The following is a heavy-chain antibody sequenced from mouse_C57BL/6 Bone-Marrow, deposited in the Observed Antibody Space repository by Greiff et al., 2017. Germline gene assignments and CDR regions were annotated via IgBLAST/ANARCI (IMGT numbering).Heavy chain of an antibody. Sequence: QVQLQQPGAELVKPGASVKLSCKASGYTFTSYWIQWVKQRPGQGLEWIGEIDPSDSYTNYNQKFKGKATLTVDTSSSTAYMQLSSLTSEDSAVYYCASPPYYYGSSFYAMDYWGQGTSVTVSS. CDR2: IDPSDSYT. CDR3: ASPPYYYGSSFYAMDY. J-gene: IGHJ4*01. D-gene: IGHD1-1*01. V-gene: IGHV1-50*01. CDR1: GYTFTSYW.